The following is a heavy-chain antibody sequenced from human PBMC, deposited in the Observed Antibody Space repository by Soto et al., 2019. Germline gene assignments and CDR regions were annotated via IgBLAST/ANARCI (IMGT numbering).Heavy chain of an antibody. CDR1: GYTFTGYY. Sequence: GASVKVSCKASGYTFTGYYMHWVRQAPGQGLEWMGWINPNSGGTNYAQKFQGWVTMTRDTSISTAYMELSRLRSDDTAVYYCARSFTVTTGGVDYYGIDVWGQGTTVTVSS. CDR2: INPNSGGT. V-gene: IGHV1-2*04. D-gene: IGHD4-4*01. J-gene: IGHJ6*02. CDR3: ARSFTVTTGGVDYYGIDV.